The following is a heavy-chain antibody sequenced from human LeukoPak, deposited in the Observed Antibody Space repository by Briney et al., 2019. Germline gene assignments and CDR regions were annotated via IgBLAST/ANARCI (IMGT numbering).Heavy chain of an antibody. J-gene: IGHJ6*03. V-gene: IGHV1-2*02. CDR2: INPNSGGT. CDR1: GYTFTGYY. D-gene: IGHD2-8*02. Sequence: ASVKVSCKASGYTFTGYYIQWVRQAPGQGLEWMGWINPNSGGTKYAQKFQGRVTMTRDTSINTAYMEVSRLTSDDTAVYYCAREVWSGCYYTDVWGKGTTVTVSS. CDR3: AREVWSGCYYTDV.